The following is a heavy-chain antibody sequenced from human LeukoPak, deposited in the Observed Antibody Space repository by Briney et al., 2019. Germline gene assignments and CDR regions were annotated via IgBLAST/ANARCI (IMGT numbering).Heavy chain of an antibody. V-gene: IGHV1-24*01. CDR2: FDPEDGET. CDR3: VKFYYDSSGYTLRDAFDI. D-gene: IGHD3-22*01. Sequence: ASVKVSCKVSGYTLTELSMHWVRQAPGKGLEWMGGFDPEDGETIYAQKFQGRVTMTEDTSTDTAYMELSSLRSEDTAVYYCVKFYYDSSGYTLRDAFDIWGQGTMVTVPP. J-gene: IGHJ3*02. CDR1: GYTLTELS.